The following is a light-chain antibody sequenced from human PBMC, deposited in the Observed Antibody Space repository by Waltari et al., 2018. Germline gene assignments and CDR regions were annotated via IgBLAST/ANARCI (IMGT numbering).Light chain of an antibody. CDR2: DTT. CDR3: QQYNEWPPLT. V-gene: IGKV3-15*01. J-gene: IGKJ4*01. Sequence: DIVMTQSPATLSLSPGDSVTLACRASQSVNSKVAWYQQKPGQPPRLLIFDTTTRATDIPARFSGRGSGTEFTLTITSLQSDDFAVYYCQQYNEWPPLTFGGGTKLDIK. CDR1: QSVNSK.